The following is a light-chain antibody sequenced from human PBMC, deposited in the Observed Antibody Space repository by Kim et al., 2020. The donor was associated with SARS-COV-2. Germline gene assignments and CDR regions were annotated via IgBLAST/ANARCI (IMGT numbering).Light chain of an antibody. CDR3: CSYAGNYKVV. V-gene: IGLV2-11*01. Sequence: GTSVTISCTGTNSDVGDYDYVSWYRHHPGKAPKLMIYHVNKPPSGVPDRFSGSKSGNTASLTISGLQAEDEADYYCCSYAGNYKVVFGGGTQLTVL. CDR2: HVN. CDR1: NSDVGDYDY. J-gene: IGLJ3*02.